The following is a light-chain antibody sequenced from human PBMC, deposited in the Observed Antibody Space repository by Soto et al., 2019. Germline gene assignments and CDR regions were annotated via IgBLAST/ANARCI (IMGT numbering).Light chain of an antibody. CDR1: SSNIGAGYD. CDR3: AAWDDSLNGWL. V-gene: IGLV1-40*01. CDR2: GNN. J-gene: IGLJ3*02. Sequence: QSVLTQPPSVSGAPGQRVTISCTGSSSNIGAGYDVHWYQQLPGTAPKLLIFGNNNRPSGVPDRFSGSKSDTSASLAITGLQAEDEADYYCAAWDDSLNGWLFGGGTKLTVL.